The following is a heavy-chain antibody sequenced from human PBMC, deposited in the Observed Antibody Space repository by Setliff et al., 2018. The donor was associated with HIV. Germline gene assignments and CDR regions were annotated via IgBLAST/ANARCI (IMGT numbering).Heavy chain of an antibody. CDR3: ARDADDYVWGSYRQGIFDY. CDR1: GFTFSSYE. Sequence: GGSLRLSCAASGFTFSSYETNWVRQAPGKGLEWVSYISSVSGSTIYYADSLKGRLTISRDNAKNSMFLQMNSLRAEDTAVYYCARDADDYVWGSYRQGIFDYWGQGTLVTVSS. J-gene: IGHJ4*02. D-gene: IGHD3-16*02. CDR2: ISSVSGSTI. V-gene: IGHV3-48*03.